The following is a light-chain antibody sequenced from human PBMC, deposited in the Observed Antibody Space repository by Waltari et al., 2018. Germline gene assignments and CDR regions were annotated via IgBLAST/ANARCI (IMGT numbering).Light chain of an antibody. Sequence: QSALTQPASVSGSPGQSITISCTGTFSDVGRYDYVSWYQQHPGKAPELFIHEVTDRPSGVADRFSGAKSGNTASLTISGLQADDEADYYCTSYTSSTTTPYVFGTGTQVTV. CDR3: TSYTSSTTTPYV. J-gene: IGLJ1*01. CDR2: EVT. CDR1: FSDVGRYDY. V-gene: IGLV2-14*01.